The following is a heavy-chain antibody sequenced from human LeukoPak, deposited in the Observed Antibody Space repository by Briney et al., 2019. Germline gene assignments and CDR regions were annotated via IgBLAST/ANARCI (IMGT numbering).Heavy chain of an antibody. Sequence: SVEVSCKASGGTFSSYTISWVRQAPGQGLEWMGRIIPILGIANYAQKFQGRVTITADKSTSTAYMELSSLRSEDTAVYYCAGRTYYYDSSGYHWGQGTLVTVSS. CDR2: IIPILGIA. D-gene: IGHD3-22*01. CDR1: GGTFSSYT. J-gene: IGHJ4*02. V-gene: IGHV1-69*02. CDR3: AGRTYYYDSSGYH.